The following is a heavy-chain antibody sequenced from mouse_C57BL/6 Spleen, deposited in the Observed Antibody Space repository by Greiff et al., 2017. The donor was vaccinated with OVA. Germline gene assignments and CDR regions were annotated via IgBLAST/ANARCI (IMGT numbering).Heavy chain of an antibody. V-gene: IGHV1-52*01. CDR3: ARGWPYYSNYVDY. CDR2: IDPSDSET. Sequence: QVQLQQPGAELVRPGSSVKLSCKASGYTFTSYWMHWVKQRPIQGLEWIGNIDPSDSETHYNQKFKDKATLTVDKSSSTAYMQLSSLTSEDSAVYYCARGWPYYSNYVDYWGQGTTLTVSA. D-gene: IGHD2-5*01. CDR1: GYTFTSYW. J-gene: IGHJ2*01.